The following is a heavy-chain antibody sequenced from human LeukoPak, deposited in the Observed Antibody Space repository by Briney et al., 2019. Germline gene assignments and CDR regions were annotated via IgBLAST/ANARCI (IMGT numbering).Heavy chain of an antibody. D-gene: IGHD3-10*01. V-gene: IGHV1-2*02. CDR2: INPNSGGT. CDR1: GYTFTGYY. J-gene: IGHJ6*02. Sequence: ASVKVSCKASGYTFTGYYMHWVRQAPGQGLEWMGWINPNSGGTNYAQKFQGRVTMTRNTSISSAYMELSSLRSEDTAVYYCARGPHVSGSYSYGGYYYYGMDVWGQGTTVTVSS. CDR3: ARGPHVSGSYSYGGYYYYGMDV.